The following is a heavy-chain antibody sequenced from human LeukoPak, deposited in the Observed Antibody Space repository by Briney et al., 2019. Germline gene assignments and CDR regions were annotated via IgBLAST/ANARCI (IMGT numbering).Heavy chain of an antibody. CDR2: ISGSGGST. CDR3: AKDGAGLHALDI. D-gene: IGHD2-15*01. CDR1: GFTFSSSW. V-gene: IGHV3-23*01. Sequence: PGGSLRLSCAASGFTFSSSWMYWVRQAPGKGLEWVSAISGSGGSTYYADSVKSRFTISRDNSKNTLYLQMNSLRAEDTAVYYCAKDGAGLHALDIWGQGTMVTVSS. J-gene: IGHJ3*02.